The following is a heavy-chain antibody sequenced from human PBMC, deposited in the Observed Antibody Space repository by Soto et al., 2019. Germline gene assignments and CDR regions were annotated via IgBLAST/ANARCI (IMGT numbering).Heavy chain of an antibody. Sequence: EVQLVESGGGLVQPGGSLRLSCAATGFTFSSYWMSWVRQAPVKGLEWVGNIKQDGSEKNYVDFVKGRFTISRDNAKNYMYLQTSSLRAEDTPVYYCARIASAGRGWDVWGQGNTGFVSS. CDR1: GFTFSSYW. CDR2: IKQDGSEK. V-gene: IGHV3-7*01. CDR3: ARIASAGRGWDV. D-gene: IGHD6-13*01. J-gene: IGHJ6*02.